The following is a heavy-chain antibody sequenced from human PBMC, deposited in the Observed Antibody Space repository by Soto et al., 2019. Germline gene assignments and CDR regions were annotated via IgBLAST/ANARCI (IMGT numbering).Heavy chain of an antibody. Sequence: QVQLVESGGGVVQPGRSLRLSCAASGFTFRSYAMHWVRLAPGKGLEWVAVISYDGSNKYYADSVKGRFTISRDNSKNTLFLQKNSRGGEDPAVYHWARDRTTVTPFSPSSYFDPWGQGTLVPVPS. CDR2: ISYDGSNK. V-gene: IGHV3-30-3*01. CDR1: GFTFRSYA. J-gene: IGHJ5*02. CDR3: ARDRTTVTPFSPSSYFDP. D-gene: IGHD4-17*01.